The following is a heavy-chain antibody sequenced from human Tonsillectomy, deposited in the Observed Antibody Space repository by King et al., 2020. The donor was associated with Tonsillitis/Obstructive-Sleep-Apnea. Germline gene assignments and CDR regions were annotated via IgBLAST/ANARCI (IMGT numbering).Heavy chain of an antibody. D-gene: IGHD1-26*01. CDR3: AGVSSGSYLGDFDY. CDR1: GYTFTSYG. Sequence: VQLVESGAEVKKPGASVKVSCKASGYTFTSYGISWVRQAPGQGLEWMGWISAYNGNTNNAQKFQGRVTMTTDTSTSTAYMELRSLGSDDTAVYYCAGVSSGSYLGDFDYWGQGTLVTVSS. V-gene: IGHV1-18*01. CDR2: ISAYNGNT. J-gene: IGHJ4*02.